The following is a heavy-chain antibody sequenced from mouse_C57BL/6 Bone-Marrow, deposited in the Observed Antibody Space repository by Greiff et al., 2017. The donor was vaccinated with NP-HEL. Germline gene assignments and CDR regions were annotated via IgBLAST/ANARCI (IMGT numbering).Heavy chain of an antibody. CDR1: GYTFTSYT. V-gene: IGHV1-4*01. CDR2: INPSSGYT. J-gene: IGHJ2*01. D-gene: IGHD1-1*01. Sequence: VQGVESGAELARPGASVKMSCKASGYTFTSYTMHWVKQRPGQGLEWIGYINPSSGYTKYNQKFKDKATLTADKSSSTAYMQLSSLTSEDSAVYYCEFSPITTVVATRGYYFDYWGQGTTLTVSS. CDR3: EFSPITTVVATRGYYFDY.